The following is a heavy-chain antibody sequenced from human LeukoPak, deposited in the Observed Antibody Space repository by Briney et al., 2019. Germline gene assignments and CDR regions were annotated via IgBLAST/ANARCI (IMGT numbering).Heavy chain of an antibody. Sequence: SETLSLTCAVYGGSFSGYYWSWIRQPPGKGLEWIGEISHSGSTNYNPSLKSRVTISVDTSKNQFSLKLSSVTAADTAVYYCARAKRPNYYGSGRGRFWFDPWGQGTLVTVSS. CDR2: ISHSGST. V-gene: IGHV4-34*01. CDR1: GGSFSGYY. CDR3: ARAKRPNYYGSGRGRFWFDP. D-gene: IGHD3-10*01. J-gene: IGHJ5*02.